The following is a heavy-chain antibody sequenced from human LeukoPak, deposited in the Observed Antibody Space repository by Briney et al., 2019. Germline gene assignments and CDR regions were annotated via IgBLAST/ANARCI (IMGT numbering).Heavy chain of an antibody. CDR1: GFTFSDYY. J-gene: IGHJ4*02. CDR2: ISDSGLTT. V-gene: IGHV3-11*04. CDR3: ASSLNTVMISPCYFEY. Sequence: GGSLRLSCAASGFTFSDYYMTWIRQAPGQGLEWISYISDSGLTTYYAKSVRGRFTISRDNAKNSLSLYMNSLRAEDTAVYYCASSLNTVMISPCYFEYWGQGSLVTVSA. D-gene: IGHD5-18*01.